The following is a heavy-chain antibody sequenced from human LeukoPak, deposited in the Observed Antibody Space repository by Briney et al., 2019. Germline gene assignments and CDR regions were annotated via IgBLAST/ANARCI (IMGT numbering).Heavy chain of an antibody. Sequence: PGGSLRLSCAASGFIFSSYSMNWVRQAPGKGLEWVSSIGGSGSHMYYAGSVKGRFTISRDNARNSLYLQMNSLRAEDTAVYYCARDRVYSSSWYDAFDIWGQGTMVTVSS. J-gene: IGHJ3*02. V-gene: IGHV3-21*01. CDR2: IGGSGSHM. CDR3: ARDRVYSSSWYDAFDI. D-gene: IGHD6-13*01. CDR1: GFIFSSYS.